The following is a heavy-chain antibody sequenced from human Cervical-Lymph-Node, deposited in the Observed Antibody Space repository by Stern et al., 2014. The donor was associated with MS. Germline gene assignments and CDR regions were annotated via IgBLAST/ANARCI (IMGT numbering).Heavy chain of an antibody. V-gene: IGHV4-31*03. Sequence: QVQLQESGPGLVKPSQTLSLTCTISGGSISSGGYYWSWIRQHPGKGLEGIGYIYYSGSTSYNPPLKRRVTISVDPSKIQFSLKLSSWTAADTAVYFCARWELRTVPYFDYWGQGTLVTVSS. CDR1: GGSISSGGYY. CDR2: IYYSGST. CDR3: ARWELRTVPYFDY. D-gene: IGHD1-26*01. J-gene: IGHJ4*02.